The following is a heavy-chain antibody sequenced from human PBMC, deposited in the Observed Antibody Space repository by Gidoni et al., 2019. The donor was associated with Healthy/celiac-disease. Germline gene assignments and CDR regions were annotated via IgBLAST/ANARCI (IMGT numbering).Heavy chain of an antibody. Sequence: QVQLQESGPGLVKPSQTLSLTCTVSGGSISSGGYYWSWIRQHPGKGLEWIGNIYYSGSTYFNPSLKSRPSISVDTSKNQFSLNLSSVTAADTAVYYCARTDYISWYFDLWGRGTLVTVSS. V-gene: IGHV4-31*03. CDR2: IYYSGST. D-gene: IGHD4-4*01. CDR1: GGSISSGGYY. J-gene: IGHJ2*01. CDR3: ARTDYISWYFDL.